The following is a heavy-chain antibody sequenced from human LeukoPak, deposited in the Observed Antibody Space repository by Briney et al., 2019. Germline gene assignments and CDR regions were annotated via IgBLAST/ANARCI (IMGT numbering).Heavy chain of an antibody. V-gene: IGHV3-30-3*01. D-gene: IGHD6-19*01. CDR1: GFTFSSYA. CDR2: ISYDGSNK. CDR3: ARGLAVALDNY. J-gene: IGHJ4*02. Sequence: GGSLRLSCAACGFTFSSYAMHLVRQAPGKGLEWVAVISYDGSNKYYADSVKGRFTISRDNSKNTLYLQMNSLRAEDTAVYYCARGLAVALDNYWGQGTLVTVSS.